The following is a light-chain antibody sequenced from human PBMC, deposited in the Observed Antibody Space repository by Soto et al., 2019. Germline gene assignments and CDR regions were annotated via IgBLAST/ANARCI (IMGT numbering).Light chain of an antibody. V-gene: IGLV1-40*01. Sequence: QSVLTQPPSVSGAPGQRVTISCTGSSSNIGAGYDVHWYQQLPGTAPKLLIYGNNNRPSGVPDRFSGSKSGTSASLAITGLQADDEADYYCQSFDSSLRGWVFGGGTQLTVL. J-gene: IGLJ3*02. CDR2: GNN. CDR3: QSFDSSLRGWV. CDR1: SSNIGAGYD.